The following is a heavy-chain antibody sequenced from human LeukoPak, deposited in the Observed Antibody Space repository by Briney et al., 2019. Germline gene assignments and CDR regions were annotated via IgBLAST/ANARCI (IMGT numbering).Heavy chain of an antibody. CDR3: ARDRGITMVRGDFDY. CDR1: GYTFTSYG. V-gene: IGHV1-18*01. D-gene: IGHD3-10*01. CDR2: ISAYSDST. J-gene: IGHJ4*02. Sequence: GASVKVSCKASGYTFTSYGISWVRQAPGQGLEWMGWISAYSDSTKYAQKLQGRVTMATDTSTSTAYMELRSLRSDDTAMYYCARDRGITMVRGDFDYWGRGTLVTVSS.